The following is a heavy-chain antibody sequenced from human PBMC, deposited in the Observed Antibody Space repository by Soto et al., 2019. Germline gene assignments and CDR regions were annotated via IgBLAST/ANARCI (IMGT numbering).Heavy chain of an antibody. Sequence: ASVKVSCKASGYTFTSYYMHWVRQAPGQGLEWMGIINPSGGSTSYAQKFQGRVTMTRDTSTSTVYIELSSLRSEDTAVYYCARDYGSYLGGEAFDIWGQGTMVTVPS. V-gene: IGHV1-46*01. J-gene: IGHJ3*02. CDR2: INPSGGST. CDR3: ARDYGSYLGGEAFDI. CDR1: GYTFTSYY. D-gene: IGHD1-26*01.